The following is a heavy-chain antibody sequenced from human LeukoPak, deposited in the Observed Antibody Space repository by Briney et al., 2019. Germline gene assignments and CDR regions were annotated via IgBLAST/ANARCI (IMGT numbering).Heavy chain of an antibody. J-gene: IGHJ4*02. CDR3: ARVVGEGNY. Sequence: ASVKVSCKASGYSFTAYGINWVRQAPGQGLEWMGWISADNGNTNYAQTLQGRVTMTTDTSTSTAHMELRSLRSEDTAVYYCARVVGEGNYWGQGTLVTVSS. V-gene: IGHV1-18*01. CDR1: GYSFTAYG. CDR2: ISADNGNT.